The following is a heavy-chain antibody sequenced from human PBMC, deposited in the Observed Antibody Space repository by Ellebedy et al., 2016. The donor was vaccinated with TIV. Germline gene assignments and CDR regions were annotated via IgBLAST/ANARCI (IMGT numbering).Heavy chain of an antibody. Sequence: SETLSLTCTVSGGSISNYYWTWIRQPPGKGLEWLGYIYYSGSTNYNPSLKSRVSISLDTSKNQFSLKLSSVAAADTAVYYCARLGTALITVEEYYYYMDVWGKGTTVTVSS. D-gene: IGHD5-18*01. V-gene: IGHV4-59*01. CDR2: IYYSGST. CDR1: GGSISNYY. J-gene: IGHJ6*03. CDR3: ARLGTALITVEEYYYYMDV.